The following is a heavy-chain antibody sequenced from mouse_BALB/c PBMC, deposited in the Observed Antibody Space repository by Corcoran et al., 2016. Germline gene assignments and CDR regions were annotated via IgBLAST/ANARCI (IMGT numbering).Heavy chain of an antibody. J-gene: IGHJ2*01. CDR2: INTYTGEP. V-gene: IGHV9-3-1*01. CDR1: GYTFTNYG. CDR3: ARSSGTYFDY. D-gene: IGHD4-1*01. Sequence: QIQLVQSGPELKKPGETVKISCKASGYTFTNYGMNWVKQAPGKGLKWMGWINTYTGEPTYADDFKGRFAFSLETSASTAYLQINNLKNEDTATYFCARSSGTYFDYWGQGTTLTVSS.